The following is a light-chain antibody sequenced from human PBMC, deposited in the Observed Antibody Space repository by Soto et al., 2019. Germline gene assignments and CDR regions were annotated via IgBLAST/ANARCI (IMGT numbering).Light chain of an antibody. CDR1: SSDVGGYNY. CDR2: EVS. J-gene: IGLJ1*01. CDR3: SSYTSSSTLDV. Sequence: QSALTQPASVSGSPGQSITISCTGTSSDVGGYNYVCWYQQHPGKAPKLMIYEVSNRPSGVSNRFSGSKTGNTASLTISGLQAEDEADYYCSSYTSSSTLDVFGTGTKLTVL. V-gene: IGLV2-14*01.